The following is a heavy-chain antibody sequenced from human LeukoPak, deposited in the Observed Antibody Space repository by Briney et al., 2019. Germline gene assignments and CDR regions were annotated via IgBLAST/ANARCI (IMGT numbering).Heavy chain of an antibody. Sequence: SETLSLTCTVSGGSISSGSYYWSWIRQPAGKGLEWIGRIYTSGSTNYNPSLKSRVTISVDASKNQFSLKLSSVTSADTAVYYFTRGYGISFVPFDNWGQGTLVTVSS. CDR2: IYTSGST. J-gene: IGHJ4*02. CDR3: TRGYGISFVPFDN. D-gene: IGHD6-6*01. V-gene: IGHV4-61*02. CDR1: GGSISSGSYY.